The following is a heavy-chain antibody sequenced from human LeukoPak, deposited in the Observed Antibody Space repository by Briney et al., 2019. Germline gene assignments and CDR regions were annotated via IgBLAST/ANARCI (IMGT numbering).Heavy chain of an antibody. J-gene: IGHJ4*02. D-gene: IGHD3-10*01. Sequence: PGGSLRLSCSASGFTFSRYVMMWVRQAPGKGLEWVSCISSSSSYMYYADSVKGRFTISRDNAKNSLYLQMNSLRAEDTAVYYCARGGAWGVIADYWGQGTLVTVSS. CDR3: ARGGAWGVIADY. V-gene: IGHV3-21*04. CDR2: ISSSSSYM. CDR1: GFTFSRYV.